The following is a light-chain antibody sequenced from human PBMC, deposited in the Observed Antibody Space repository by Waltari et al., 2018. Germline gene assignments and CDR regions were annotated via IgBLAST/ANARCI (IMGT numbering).Light chain of an antibody. CDR3: QHFGGSPRYS. CDR2: GAS. CDR1: RSVSGNY. J-gene: IGKJ2*03. V-gene: IGKV3-20*01. Sequence: EVVLTQSPGTLSLSPGERVTLSCRASRSVSGNYVAWYQHKPGQAPGLLIYGASNRATGIPDRFSGSGSGTDFTLTISRLEPEDLAVYYCQHFGGSPRYSFGQGTKLEIK.